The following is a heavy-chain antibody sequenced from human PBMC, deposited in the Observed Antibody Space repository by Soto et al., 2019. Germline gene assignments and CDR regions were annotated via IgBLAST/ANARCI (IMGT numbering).Heavy chain of an antibody. Sequence: ASVKVSCKASGYTFTGYYMHWVRQAPGQGPEWMGWINPNSGGTNYAQKFQGWVTMTRDTSISTAYMELSRLRSDDTAVYYCASGKGGVGYISLDVWGQGTTVTVSS. V-gene: IGHV1-2*04. CDR2: INPNSGGT. CDR1: GYTFTGYY. J-gene: IGHJ6*02. CDR3: ASGKGGVGYISLDV. D-gene: IGHD6-25*01.